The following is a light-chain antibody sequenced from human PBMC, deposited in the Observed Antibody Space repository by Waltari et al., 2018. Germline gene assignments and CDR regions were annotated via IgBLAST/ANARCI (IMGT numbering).Light chain of an antibody. Sequence: EIVLTQSPGTPSLSPGERATLSCRASQIVGSTYLAWYQQKAGQAPRLLIYGASKRATGIPDRFSGGGSGTDFTLTISRLEPEDFAVYYCQQYGSTPLFTFGPGTKVDI. J-gene: IGKJ3*01. V-gene: IGKV3-20*01. CDR3: QQYGSTPLFT. CDR2: GAS. CDR1: QIVGSTY.